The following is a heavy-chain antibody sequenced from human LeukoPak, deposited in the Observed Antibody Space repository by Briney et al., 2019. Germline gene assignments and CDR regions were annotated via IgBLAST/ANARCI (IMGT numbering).Heavy chain of an antibody. CDR3: ARDHRGGYDEGGAFDI. D-gene: IGHD5-12*01. J-gene: IGHJ3*02. Sequence: PSGTLSLTCTVSGGSISSYYWSWIRQPPGKGLEWIGYTYYSGSTNYNPSLKSRVTISVDTSKNQFSLKLSSVTAADTAVYYCARDHRGGYDEGGAFDIWGQGTMVTVSS. V-gene: IGHV4-59*01. CDR2: TYYSGST. CDR1: GGSISSYY.